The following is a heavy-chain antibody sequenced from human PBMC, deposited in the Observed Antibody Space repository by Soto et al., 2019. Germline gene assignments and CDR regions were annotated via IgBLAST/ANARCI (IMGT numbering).Heavy chain of an antibody. D-gene: IGHD3-10*01. CDR1: GFIFSNAW. V-gene: IGHV3-15*07. Sequence: EVQLVESGGGLVKPGGSLRLSCAGSGFIFSNAWMNWVRQAPGKGLEWVGRIKHKGSGETADYAAPVKGRFTISRDESEDTLYLQMNSLKTEDTAIYYCTTGLSGSGTYNHDDYWGQGTLVTVSS. CDR2: IKHKGSGETA. CDR3: TTGLSGSGTYNHDDY. J-gene: IGHJ4*02.